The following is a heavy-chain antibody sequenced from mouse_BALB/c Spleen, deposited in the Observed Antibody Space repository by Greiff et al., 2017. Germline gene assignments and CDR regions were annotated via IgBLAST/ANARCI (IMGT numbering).Heavy chain of an antibody. Sequence: VQLQQSGAELARPGASVKMSCKASGYTFTSYTMHWVKQRPGQGLEWIGYINPSSGYTNYNQKFKDKATLTADKSSSTAYMQLSSLTSEDSAVYYCARYPLSTMITTWFAYWGQGTLVTVSA. CDR2: INPSSGYT. CDR3: ARYPLSTMITTWFAY. D-gene: IGHD2-4*01. J-gene: IGHJ3*01. V-gene: IGHV1-4*01. CDR1: GYTFTSYT.